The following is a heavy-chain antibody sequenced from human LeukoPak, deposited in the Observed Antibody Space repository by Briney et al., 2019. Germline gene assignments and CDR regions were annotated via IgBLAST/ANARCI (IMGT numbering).Heavy chain of an antibody. CDR1: GFTFSSYA. CDR2: ISYDGSNK. J-gene: IGHJ3*02. D-gene: IGHD7-27*01. V-gene: IGHV3-30*04. Sequence: PGRSLRLSCAASGFTFSSYAMHWVRQAPGKGLEWVAVISYDGSNKYYADSVKGQFTISKDNSKNTLYLQMNSLRAEDTAVYYCARDGPGDASAFDIWGQGTMVTVSS. CDR3: ARDGPGDASAFDI.